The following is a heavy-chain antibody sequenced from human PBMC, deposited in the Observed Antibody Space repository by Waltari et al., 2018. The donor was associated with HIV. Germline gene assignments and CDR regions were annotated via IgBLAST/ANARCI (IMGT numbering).Heavy chain of an antibody. CDR2: INHSGST. V-gene: IGHV4-34*01. CDR1: GGSFSGYY. J-gene: IGHJ6*02. Sequence: QVQLQQWGAGLLKPSETLSLTCAVYGGSFSGYYWSWSRQPPGKGLEWIGEINHSGSTNYNPSLKSRVTISVDTSKNQFSLKLSSVTAADTAVYYCARHAEMATPSINTIYGMDVWGQGTTVTVSS. CDR3: ARHAEMATPSINTIYGMDV. D-gene: IGHD5-12*01.